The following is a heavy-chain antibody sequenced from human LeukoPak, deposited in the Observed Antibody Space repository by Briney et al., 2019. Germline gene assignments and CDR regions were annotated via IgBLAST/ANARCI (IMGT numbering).Heavy chain of an antibody. Sequence: GGSLRLSCVASGFSLGDFAMDWVRQAPGKGLEWVSYISASSSAIFYGESVKGRFTISRDNAKNSLFLQMDNLRAEDTAVYYCARGVGRVGSNFDFWGQGTLVTASS. D-gene: IGHD1-26*01. CDR1: GFSLGDFA. CDR3: ARGVGRVGSNFDF. V-gene: IGHV3-48*01. CDR2: ISASSSAI. J-gene: IGHJ4*02.